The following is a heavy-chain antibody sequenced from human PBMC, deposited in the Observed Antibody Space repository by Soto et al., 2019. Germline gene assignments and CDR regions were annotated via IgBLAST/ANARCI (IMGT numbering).Heavy chain of an antibody. CDR2: IYWDDDK. V-gene: IGHV2-5*02. D-gene: IGHD3-3*01. CDR3: AHRVLRTVFGLVTTTAIYFAF. J-gene: IGHJ4*02. CDR1: GFSLTTSGVG. Sequence: QITLNESGPPVVRPTETLTLTCRFSGFSLTTSGVGVGWIRQSPGKAPEWLALIYWDDDKRYSASLKSRLTITKDTSKNQVVLTVSDLDPTDTATYYCAHRVLRTVFGLVTTTAIYFAFWGQGTPVAVSS.